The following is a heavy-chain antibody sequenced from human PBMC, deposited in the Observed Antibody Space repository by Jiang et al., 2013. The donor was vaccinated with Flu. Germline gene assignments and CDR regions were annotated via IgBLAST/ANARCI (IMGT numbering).Heavy chain of an antibody. J-gene: IGHJ6*02. CDR3: ARGFRDTGSDYYGMDV. CDR2: IIPILDIV. CDR1: GGTFSSFA. V-gene: IGHV1-69*09. Sequence: QLVESGAEMKKPGSSVKVSCQASGGTFSSFAISWVRQAPGQGLEWMGRIIPILDIVNYAPKFQGRVTITADKSTITAYMELSGLRSEDTAVYYCARGFRDTGSDYYGMDVWGQGTTVTVSS. D-gene: IGHD5-18*01.